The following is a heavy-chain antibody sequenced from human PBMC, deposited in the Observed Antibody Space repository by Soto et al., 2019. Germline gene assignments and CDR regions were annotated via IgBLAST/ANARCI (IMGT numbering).Heavy chain of an antibody. CDR1: GFSLTTDRVG. Sequence: QITLKESGPTLVKPTQTLTLTCTFSGFSLTTDRVGVGWIRQPPGEALEWLAVIYWDDSKTYRPSLESRLTITKDTSKNQVALTRTNMDSVDTATYYCAHAYGGGSLYWGQGTLVTVSS. J-gene: IGHJ4*02. V-gene: IGHV2-5*02. CDR2: IYWDDSK. D-gene: IGHD3-10*01. CDR3: AHAYGGGSLY.